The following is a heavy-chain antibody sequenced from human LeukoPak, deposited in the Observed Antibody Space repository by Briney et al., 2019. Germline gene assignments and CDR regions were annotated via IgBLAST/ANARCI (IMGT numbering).Heavy chain of an antibody. CDR1: GFTFSSYG. V-gene: IGHV3-30*18. Sequence: GSLRHSCVATGFTFSSYGMHWVRQAPGRGVGWVAVISYEGSNKYYADSVKGRFTISRDKSKNTLYLQMNSLRAEDTAVYYCAKRYREDGMDVWGQGTTVTVSS. CDR3: AKRYREDGMDV. D-gene: IGHD5-12*01. J-gene: IGHJ6*02. CDR2: ISYEGSNK.